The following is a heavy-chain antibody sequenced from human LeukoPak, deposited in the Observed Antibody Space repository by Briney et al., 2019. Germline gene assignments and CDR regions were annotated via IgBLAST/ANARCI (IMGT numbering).Heavy chain of an antibody. CDR2: ISYDGSNK. V-gene: IGHV3-30-3*01. Sequence: SCKASGYTFTGYYMHWVRQAPGKGLEWVAVISYDGSNKYYADSVKGRFTISRDNSKNTLYLQMNSLRAEDTAVYYCARAITMIVESGFDYWGQGTLVTVSS. CDR3: ARAITMIVESGFDY. CDR1: GYTFTGYY. J-gene: IGHJ4*02. D-gene: IGHD3-22*01.